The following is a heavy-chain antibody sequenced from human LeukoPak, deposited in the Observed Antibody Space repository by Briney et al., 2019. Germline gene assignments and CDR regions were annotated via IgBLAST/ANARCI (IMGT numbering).Heavy chain of an antibody. J-gene: IGHJ4*02. CDR2: INSDGSST. V-gene: IGHV3-74*01. CDR3: AKDVRITIFGVVIRYFDY. Sequence: GGSLRLSCAASGFTFSSYWMHWVRQAPGKGLVWVSRINSDGSSTSYADSVKGRFTISRDNAKNTLYLQMNSLRAEDTAVYHCAKDVRITIFGVVIRYFDYWGQGTLVTVSS. CDR1: GFTFSSYW. D-gene: IGHD3-3*01.